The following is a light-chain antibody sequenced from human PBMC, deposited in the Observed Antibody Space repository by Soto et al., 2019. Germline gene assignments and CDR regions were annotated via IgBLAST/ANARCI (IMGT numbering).Light chain of an antibody. V-gene: IGKV3-20*01. CDR1: QSVTSSH. J-gene: IGKJ2*01. CDR2: DTF. Sequence: EIVLTQSPGTLSLSPGERATLSCRASQSVTSSHLAWYQQKPGQAPRLLIYDTFRRATGIPDRFSGSASGTDLTLTVSRLEPEDFAVYYCQHYGGSPLYTFGQGTKMEIK. CDR3: QHYGGSPLYT.